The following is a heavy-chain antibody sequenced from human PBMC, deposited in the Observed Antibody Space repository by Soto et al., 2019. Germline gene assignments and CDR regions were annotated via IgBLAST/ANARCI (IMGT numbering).Heavy chain of an antibody. CDR3: ASRVEGLYSGNDRYYFDY. J-gene: IGHJ4*02. D-gene: IGHD5-12*01. V-gene: IGHV4-39*01. CDR1: GGSISTSAYY. Sequence: SETLSLTCTVSGGSISTSAYYWGWIRQPPGKGLEWIGTIYYSGTSYHNPSLKSRVTISVDTSKNQFSLTLTSVTAADTAVYYCASRVEGLYSGNDRYYFDYWGQGTLVTVSS. CDR2: IYYSGTS.